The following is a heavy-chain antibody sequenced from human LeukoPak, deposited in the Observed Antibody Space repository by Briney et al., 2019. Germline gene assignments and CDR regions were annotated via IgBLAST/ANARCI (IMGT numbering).Heavy chain of an antibody. J-gene: IGHJ4*02. CDR1: GFTFSSYS. CDR2: ISSSSGTI. V-gene: IGHV3-48*01. Sequence: GGSLRLSCAASGFTFSSYSMNWVRQAPGKGLEWVSYISSSSGTIYYADSVKGRFTISRDNAKNSLYLQMNSLRAEDTAVYYCARAPIAAAGYDYWGQGTLVTVSS. D-gene: IGHD6-13*01. CDR3: ARAPIAAAGYDY.